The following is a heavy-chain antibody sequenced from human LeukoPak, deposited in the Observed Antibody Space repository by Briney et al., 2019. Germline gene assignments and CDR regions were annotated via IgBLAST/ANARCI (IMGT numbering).Heavy chain of an antibody. V-gene: IGHV3-23*01. Sequence: GETLRLSCAASGFTFSNYAMNWVRQAPGKGLEWVSAISGSGGRTYYADSVKGRFTISRANSKNTLYLQMNSLRADDTALYYCAKDLRLSVGTSPFDYWGQGTLVTVSS. CDR3: AKDLRLSVGTSPFDY. D-gene: IGHD4-23*01. CDR1: GFTFSNYA. J-gene: IGHJ4*02. CDR2: ISGSGGRT.